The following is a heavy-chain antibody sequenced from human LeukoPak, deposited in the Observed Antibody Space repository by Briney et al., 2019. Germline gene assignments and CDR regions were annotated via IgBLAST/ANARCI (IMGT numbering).Heavy chain of an antibody. V-gene: IGHV5-51*01. Sequence: GESLKISCKGSGYSITNYWIAWVRQMPGKGLEWMGIIYPGDSDTKYSPSFQGQVTFSVDTSISTAYLQWSSLQASDTAIYYCARNDYYFDFWGQGSLVTVSS. CDR3: ARNDYYFDF. J-gene: IGHJ4*02. D-gene: IGHD3-10*01. CDR1: GYSITNYW. CDR2: IYPGDSDT.